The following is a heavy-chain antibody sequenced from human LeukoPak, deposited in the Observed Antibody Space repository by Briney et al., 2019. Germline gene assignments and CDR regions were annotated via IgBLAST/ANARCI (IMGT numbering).Heavy chain of an antibody. CDR3: ARVMDRCSSTSCYPPYFDY. CDR2: IIPIFGTA. CDR1: GGTFISYA. V-gene: IGHV1-69*13. J-gene: IGHJ4*02. Sequence: SVKVSCKASGGTFISYAISWVRQAPGQGLEWMGGIIPIFGTANYAQKFQGRVTITADESTSTAYMELSSLRSEDTAVYYCARVMDRCSSTSCYPPYFDYWGQGTLVTVSS. D-gene: IGHD2-2*01.